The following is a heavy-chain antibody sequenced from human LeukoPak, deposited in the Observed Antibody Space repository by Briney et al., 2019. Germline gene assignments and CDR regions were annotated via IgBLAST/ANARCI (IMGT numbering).Heavy chain of an antibody. V-gene: IGHV4-39*07. D-gene: IGHD2-21*02. CDR2: VSHTGAT. Sequence: SSETLSLTCTVSGGSITSSPYHWAWIRQPPGRGPEWFGTVSHTGATQYSPSLTSRVTISLDTSKNQCSLSLNAVTAADTAIFYCARSMVTTDRNIAHWGQGTLLAVSS. CDR1: GGSITSSPYH. J-gene: IGHJ4*01. CDR3: ARSMVTTDRNIAH.